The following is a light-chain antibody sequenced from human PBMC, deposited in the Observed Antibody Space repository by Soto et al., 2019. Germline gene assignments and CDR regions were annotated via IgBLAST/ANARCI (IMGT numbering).Light chain of an antibody. Sequence: EIVLTQSPATLSLSPGERATLSCRASQSVSSYLAWYQQKPGQAPRLLIYDASNRATGIPARFSGGGSGTDITRTISSLEPEDFAVYYCQQRSNWITFGQGTRLEIK. J-gene: IGKJ5*01. CDR1: QSVSSY. CDR2: DAS. CDR3: QQRSNWIT. V-gene: IGKV3-11*01.